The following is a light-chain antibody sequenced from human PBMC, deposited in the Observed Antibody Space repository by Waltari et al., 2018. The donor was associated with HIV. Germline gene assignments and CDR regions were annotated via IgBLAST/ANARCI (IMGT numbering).Light chain of an antibody. J-gene: IGLJ3*02. V-gene: IGLV1-51*01. CDR2: DNN. CDR3: GTWDNSLIAFWM. CDR1: RSNIGNTY. Sequence: QSVLTQPPSVSAAPGQSVTISSFGNRSNIGNTYVSCYQQHPGKAPKLLIYDNNRRPSGIPDRFSASKSGTSATLGITGLQTADEADYYCGTWDNSLIAFWMFGGGTKLTVL.